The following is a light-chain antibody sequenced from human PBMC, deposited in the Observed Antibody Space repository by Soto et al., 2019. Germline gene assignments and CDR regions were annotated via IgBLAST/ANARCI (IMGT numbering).Light chain of an antibody. CDR2: AAS. V-gene: IGKV3-15*01. J-gene: IGKJ4*01. CDR1: QSVGNN. CDR3: QQYSHWPLT. Sequence: EIVMTQSPGTLSVSPGGRATLSCRASQSVGNNLAWYQQKPGQAPRLLIYAASSRATGISARFTGSGSRTEFTLTVDSLQSEDFAVYFCQQYSHWPLTFGGGTKVEIK.